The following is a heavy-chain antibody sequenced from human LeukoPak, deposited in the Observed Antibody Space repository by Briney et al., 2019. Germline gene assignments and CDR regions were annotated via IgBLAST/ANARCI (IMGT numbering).Heavy chain of an antibody. V-gene: IGHV3-9*01. CDR3: AKVQDCSSTSCYSTYYYGMDV. D-gene: IGHD2-2*01. CDR2: ISWNSGSI. Sequence: GGSLRLSCAASGFTFDDYAMHWVRQAPGKGLEWVSGISWNSGSIGYADSVKGRFTISRDDAKNSLYLQMNSLRAEDTALYYCAKVQDCSSTSCYSTYYYGMDVWGQGTTVTVSS. CDR1: GFTFDDYA. J-gene: IGHJ6*02.